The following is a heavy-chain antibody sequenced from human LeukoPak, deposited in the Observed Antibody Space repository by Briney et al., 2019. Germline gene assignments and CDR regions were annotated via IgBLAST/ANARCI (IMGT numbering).Heavy chain of an antibody. CDR3: VRGRYDSSGYNYWYFDL. V-gene: IGHV4-31*03. J-gene: IGHJ2*01. CDR1: GGSISSGDYY. D-gene: IGHD3-22*01. CDR2: IYHSGYT. Sequence: SETLSLTCTVSGGSISSGDYYWTWIRQHPGKGLEWIGYIYHSGYTYYNPSLKSRVTMSLDTSKNKFSLKLSSVTAAVTAVDYCVRGRYDSSGYNYWYFDLWGRGTLVTVSS.